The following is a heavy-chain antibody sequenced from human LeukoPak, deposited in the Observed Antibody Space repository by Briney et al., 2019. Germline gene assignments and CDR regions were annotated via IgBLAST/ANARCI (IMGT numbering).Heavy chain of an antibody. V-gene: IGHV3-23*01. CDR3: AFDWGFDY. D-gene: IGHD3-16*01. J-gene: IGHJ4*02. CDR2: ITSSGDDT. CDR1: GFSSSNYA. Sequence: PGGSLRLTCAVPGFSSSNYAMSWVRQAPGKGLEWVSSITSSGDDTFYAVSVKGRFTISRDNSWDTVFLQMNSLRADDTAVYYCAFDWGFDYWGQGTLVTVSS.